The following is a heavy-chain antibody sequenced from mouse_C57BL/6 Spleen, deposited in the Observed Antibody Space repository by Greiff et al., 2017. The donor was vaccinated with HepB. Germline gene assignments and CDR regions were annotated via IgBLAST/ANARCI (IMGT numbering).Heavy chain of an antibody. J-gene: IGHJ3*01. Sequence: EVKLMESGEGLVKPGGSLKLSCAASGFTFSSYAMSWVRQTPEKRLEWVAYISSGGDYIYYADTVKGRFTISRDNARNTLYLQMSSLKSEDTAMYYCTRDGNYDSLFAYWGQGTLVTVSA. CDR3: TRDGNYDSLFAY. CDR1: GFTFSSYA. D-gene: IGHD2-4*01. CDR2: ISSGGDYI. V-gene: IGHV5-9-1*02.